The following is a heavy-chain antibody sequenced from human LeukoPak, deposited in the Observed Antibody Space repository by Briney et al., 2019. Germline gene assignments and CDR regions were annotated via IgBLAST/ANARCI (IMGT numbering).Heavy chain of an antibody. D-gene: IGHD5-24*01. Sequence: ASVKVSCKASGYTISGNYMHWVRQAPGQGLEWMGWIDPNNGGANYAQKFQGRVTMTRDTSISTAYMELSSLRSDDTAVYYCARDARRDGHNLFDYWGQGTLVTVSS. J-gene: IGHJ4*02. CDR3: ARDARRDGHNLFDY. V-gene: IGHV1-2*02. CDR1: GYTISGNY. CDR2: IDPNNGGA.